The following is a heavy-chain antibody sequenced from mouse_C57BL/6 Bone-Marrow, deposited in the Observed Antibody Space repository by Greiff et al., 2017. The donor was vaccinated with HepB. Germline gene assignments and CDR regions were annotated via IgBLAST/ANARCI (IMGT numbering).Heavy chain of an antibody. CDR2: IDPSDSYT. CDR1: GYTFTSYW. CDR3: TSSITTDNAMDY. Sequence: QVQLQQSGAELVMPGASVKLSCKASGYTFTSYWMHWVKQRPGQGLEWIGEIDPSDSYTNYNQKFKGKSTLTVDKSSSTAYMQLSSLTSEYSAVYYGTSSITTDNAMDYWGQGTSVTVSS. V-gene: IGHV1-69*01. J-gene: IGHJ4*01. D-gene: IGHD1-1*01.